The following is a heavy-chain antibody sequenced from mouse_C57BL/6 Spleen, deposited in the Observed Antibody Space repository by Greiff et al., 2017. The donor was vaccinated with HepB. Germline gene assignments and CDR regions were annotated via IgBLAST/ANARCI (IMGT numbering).Heavy chain of an antibody. J-gene: IGHJ4*01. CDR3: ARDYGSSYLYAMDY. CDR1: GYTFTSYT. CDR2: INPSSGYT. D-gene: IGHD1-1*01. V-gene: IGHV1-4*01. Sequence: VQLQQSGAELARPGASVKMSCKASGYTFTSYTMHWVKQRPGQGLEWIGYINPSSGYTKYNQKFKDKATLTADKSSSTAYMQLSSLTSEDSAVYYCARDYGSSYLYAMDYWGQGTSVTVSS.